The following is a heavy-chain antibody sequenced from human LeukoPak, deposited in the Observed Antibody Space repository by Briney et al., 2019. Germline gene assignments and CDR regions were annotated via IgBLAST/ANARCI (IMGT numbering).Heavy chain of an antibody. V-gene: IGHV3-74*03. CDR2: INSDGFSI. Sequence: GGSLRLSCAASGFTFSSYWMHWVRQAPGKGPVWLARINSDGFSISYADSVKGRFTISRDNAKNTLYLQMNTLRAEDTAMYYCARAVAVAGTDAWGQGTLVTVSS. J-gene: IGHJ5*02. D-gene: IGHD6-19*01. CDR3: ARAVAVAGTDA. CDR1: GFTFSSYW.